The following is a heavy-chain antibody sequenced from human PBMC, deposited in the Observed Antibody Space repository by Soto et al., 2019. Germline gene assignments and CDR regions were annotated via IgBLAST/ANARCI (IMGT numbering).Heavy chain of an antibody. D-gene: IGHD3-16*02. CDR3: TTDTLPVGDYVWGSYRHFYYYYGMDV. Sequence: PVGSLRLSCAASGFTFSNAWMSWVRQAPGKGLEWVGRIKSKTDGGTTDYAAPVKGRFTISRDDSKNTLYLQMNSLKTEDTAVYYCTTDTLPVGDYVWGSYRHFYYYYGMDVWGQGTTVTVSS. J-gene: IGHJ6*02. CDR2: IKSKTDGGTT. CDR1: GFTFSNAW. V-gene: IGHV3-15*01.